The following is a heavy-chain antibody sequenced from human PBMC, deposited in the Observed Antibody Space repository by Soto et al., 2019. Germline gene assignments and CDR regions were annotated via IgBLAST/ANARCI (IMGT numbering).Heavy chain of an antibody. J-gene: IGHJ5*02. CDR2: INPSGVT. D-gene: IGHD2-2*02. Sequence: SETLSLTCTVYGGSFGSYYWSWIRQSPGKGLEWIGGINPSGVTNNNPSLKSRVTISIDTSKNQCSLRRTSMTAADTAGYYCARQVIDCSSTSCYSVWLDPWGQGTLVTVSS. CDR1: GGSFGSYY. CDR3: ARQVIDCSSTSCYSVWLDP. V-gene: IGHV4-34*01.